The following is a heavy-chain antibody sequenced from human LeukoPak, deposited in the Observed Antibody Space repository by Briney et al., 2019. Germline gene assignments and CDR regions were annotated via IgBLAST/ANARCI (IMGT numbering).Heavy chain of an antibody. V-gene: IGHV3-7*01. CDR2: MNEDGSEK. Sequence: PGGSLRLSCAASGFGFSNYWMSWVRQAPGKGLEWMANMNEDGSEKNYVDSVKGRFTISRDNAQDSLYLQMNSLRAEDTAVYYCARDRGYSNFDYWGQGTLLTVSS. D-gene: IGHD4-11*01. CDR3: ARDRGYSNFDY. J-gene: IGHJ4*02. CDR1: GFGFSNYW.